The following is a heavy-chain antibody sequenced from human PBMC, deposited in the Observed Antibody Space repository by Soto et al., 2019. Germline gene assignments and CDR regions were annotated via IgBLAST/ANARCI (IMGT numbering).Heavy chain of an antibody. V-gene: IGHV3-30*04. CDR2: ISYDGSNK. CDR1: GFTFSSYA. J-gene: IGHJ3*02. CDR3: ATDQSLNREYSTGWPIGDAFDI. Sequence: GGSLRLSCAASGFTFSSYAMHWVRQAPGKGLEWVAVISYDGSNKYYADSVKGRFTISRDNSKNTLYLQMNSLRAEDTAVYYCATDQSLNREYSTGWPIGDAFDIWGQGTMVTVSS. D-gene: IGHD6-19*01.